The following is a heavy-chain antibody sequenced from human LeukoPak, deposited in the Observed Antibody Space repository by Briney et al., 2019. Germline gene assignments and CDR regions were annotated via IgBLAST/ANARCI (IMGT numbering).Heavy chain of an antibody. J-gene: IGHJ6*03. V-gene: IGHV3-30*02. CDR2: IRYDGSNK. Sequence: GGSLRLSCAASGFTFSSYGMHWVRQAPSKGLEWVAFIRYDGSNKYYADSVKGRFTISRDNSKNTLYLQMNSLRAEDTAVYYCAKDPCTSCYYMDVWGKGTTVTVSS. CDR1: GFTFSSYG. CDR3: AKDPCTSCYYMDV. D-gene: IGHD2-2*01.